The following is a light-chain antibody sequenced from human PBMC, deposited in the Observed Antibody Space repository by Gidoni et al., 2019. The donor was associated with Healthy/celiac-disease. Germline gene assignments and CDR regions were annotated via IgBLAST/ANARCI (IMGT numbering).Light chain of an antibody. CDR2: DAS. CDR1: QSVSSY. Sequence: EIVLTQSPATLSLSPGERATLSGRASQSVSSYLAWYQQKPGQAPRLLIYDASNRATGIPARFSGSGSGTDFTLTISSLEPEDFAVYYCQQRSQLTFGGGTKVEIK. CDR3: QQRSQLT. V-gene: IGKV3-11*01. J-gene: IGKJ4*02.